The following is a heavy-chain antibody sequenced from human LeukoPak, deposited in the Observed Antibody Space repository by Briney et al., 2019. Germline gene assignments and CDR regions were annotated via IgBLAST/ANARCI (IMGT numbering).Heavy chain of an antibody. Sequence: SETLSLTCTVSGGSIIISSYYWGWIRQPPGKGLEWIGSMYSSGSTYYNPSLKSRVIISVDTSKNQFSLKLSSVTAADTAVYYCARSGSGYLRHYFDYWGQGTLVTVSS. CDR3: ARSGSGYLRHYFDY. CDR1: GGSIIISSYY. J-gene: IGHJ4*02. CDR2: MYSSGST. D-gene: IGHD5-12*01. V-gene: IGHV4-39*07.